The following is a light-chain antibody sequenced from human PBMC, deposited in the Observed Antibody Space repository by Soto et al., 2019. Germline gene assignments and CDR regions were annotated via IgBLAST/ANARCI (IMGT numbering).Light chain of an antibody. J-gene: IGKJ2*01. CDR3: QKYNSAPNT. CDR2: AAS. V-gene: IGKV1-27*01. CDR1: QDISNY. Sequence: DIQMTQSPSSLSASVGDRVTITCRAHQDISNYLAWYQQKPGKVPELLIYAASTLRTGVQSRFSGSGSGTVFTLTINHLQPEDVATYYCQKYNSAPNTCGRGTRLEIK.